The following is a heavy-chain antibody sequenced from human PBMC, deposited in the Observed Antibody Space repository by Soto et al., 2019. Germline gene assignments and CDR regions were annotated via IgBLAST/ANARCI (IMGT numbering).Heavy chain of an antibody. Sequence: GGSLRLSCAASGFTFSNAWMNWVRQAPGKGLEWVGRIKSKTDGGTTDYAAPVKGRFTISRDDSKNTLYLQMNSLKTEDTAVYYCTTVGGDTAQWGYYYGMDVWGQGTTVTVSS. CDR2: IKSKTDGGTT. CDR1: GFTFSNAW. D-gene: IGHD5-18*01. V-gene: IGHV3-15*07. CDR3: TTVGGDTAQWGYYYGMDV. J-gene: IGHJ6*02.